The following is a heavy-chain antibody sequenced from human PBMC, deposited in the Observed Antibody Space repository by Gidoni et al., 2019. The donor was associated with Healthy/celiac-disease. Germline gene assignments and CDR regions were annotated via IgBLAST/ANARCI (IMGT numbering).Heavy chain of an antibody. V-gene: IGHV3-23*01. CDR2: MSGSGGST. Sequence: ASGKGLEWVSAMSGSGGSTYYADSVKGRFTISRNNSKNTLYLQMNSLRAEDTAVYYCAKAGYDFWSGYSNAFDIWGQGTMVTVSS. J-gene: IGHJ3*02. D-gene: IGHD3-3*01. CDR3: AKAGYDFWSGYSNAFDI.